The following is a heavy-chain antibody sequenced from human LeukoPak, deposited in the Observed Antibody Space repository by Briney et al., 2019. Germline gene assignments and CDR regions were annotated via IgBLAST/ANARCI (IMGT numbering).Heavy chain of an antibody. CDR1: GFTFSSYA. Sequence: PGGSLRLSCAASGFTFSSYAMHWVRQAPGKGLEWVAVISYDGSNKYYADSVKGRFTISRDNSKNTLYLQMNSLRAEDTAVYYCAREGLTTPSRLSSHDAFDIWGQGTMVTVSS. V-gene: IGHV3-30-3*01. CDR3: AREGLTTPSRLSSHDAFDI. J-gene: IGHJ3*02. CDR2: ISYDGSNK. D-gene: IGHD3-9*01.